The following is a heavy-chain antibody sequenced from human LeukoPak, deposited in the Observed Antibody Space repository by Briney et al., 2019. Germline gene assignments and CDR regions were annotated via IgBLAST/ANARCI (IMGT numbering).Heavy chain of an antibody. Sequence: PSETLSLTCTVSGGSISSYYWSWIRQPPGKGLEWMGYIYYSGSTNYNPSLKSRVTISVDTSKNQCSLKLSSVTAADTAVYYCARHGKAAAGQPLLSAFDYWGQGTLVTVSS. D-gene: IGHD6-13*01. V-gene: IGHV4-59*08. J-gene: IGHJ4*02. CDR3: ARHGKAAAGQPLLSAFDY. CDR1: GGSISSYY. CDR2: IYYSGST.